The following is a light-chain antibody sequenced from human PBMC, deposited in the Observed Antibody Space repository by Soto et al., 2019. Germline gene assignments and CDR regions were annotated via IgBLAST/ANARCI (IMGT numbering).Light chain of an antibody. CDR3: QQHNNWPPEGT. J-gene: IGKJ1*01. CDR2: GAS. V-gene: IGKV3-15*01. Sequence: EIGLTQSPATLSVSPGERATLSCRAGQSVSSNLAWYQQKPGQPPRLLIYGASTRATGIPARFSGSGSGTEFTLTISSLQSEDFAVYSCQQHNNWPPEGTFGQGTKVDIQ. CDR1: QSVSSN.